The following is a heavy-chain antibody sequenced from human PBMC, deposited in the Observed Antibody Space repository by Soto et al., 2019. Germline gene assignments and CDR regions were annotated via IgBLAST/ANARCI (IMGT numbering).Heavy chain of an antibody. D-gene: IGHD5-12*01. V-gene: IGHV3-48*03. CDR1: GFPFSSYE. CDR3: ARDRWLRYSGYDWHFDY. CDR2: ISSGGGNI. Sequence: PGGSLRLSCAASGFPFSSYEMNWVRQAPGKGLEWVAYISSGGGNIYYAESVKGRFTISRDNAKNSVDLQMNSLRAEDTAVYYCARDRWLRYSGYDWHFDYWGQGTLVTV. J-gene: IGHJ4*02.